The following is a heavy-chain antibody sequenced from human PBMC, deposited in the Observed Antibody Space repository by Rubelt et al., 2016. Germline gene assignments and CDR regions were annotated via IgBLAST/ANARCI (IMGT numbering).Heavy chain of an antibody. J-gene: IGHJ6*02. D-gene: IGHD1-14*01. Sequence: EVQLVQSGAEVKKPGESLKISCKGSGYSFPTYWIAWVRQMPGRGLEWMGIIYPGDSDTRYRPSLQGQVTNQADKSISTANLQWSSLKASDTAMYYSATDRYYGMDVWGQGTTVTVSS. V-gene: IGHV5-51*01. CDR2: IYPGDSDT. CDR3: ATDRYYGMDV. CDR1: GYSFPTYW.